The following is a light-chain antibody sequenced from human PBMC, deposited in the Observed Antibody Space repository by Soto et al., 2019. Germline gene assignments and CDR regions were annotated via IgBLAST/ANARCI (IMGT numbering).Light chain of an antibody. CDR1: QSVSNNY. CDR3: EQYGSSPRT. Sequence: EVVLTQSPGTLSLSPGERATLSCRASQSVSNNYLAWYQQKPGRAPRLLIYGASDRATGIPDRFSGSGSGTDFTLTISRLEPEDFAVYYCEQYGSSPRTFAQGTKVDIK. V-gene: IGKV3-20*01. J-gene: IGKJ1*01. CDR2: GAS.